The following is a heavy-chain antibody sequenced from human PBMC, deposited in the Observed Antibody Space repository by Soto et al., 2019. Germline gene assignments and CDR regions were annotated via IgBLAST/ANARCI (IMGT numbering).Heavy chain of an antibody. CDR1: GGTFSSYA. D-gene: IGHD4-17*01. V-gene: IGHV1-69*01. Sequence: QVQLVQSGAEVKKPGSSVKVSCKASGGTFSSYAISWVRQAPGQGLEWMGGIIPIFGTANYAQKFQGRVTITADESTSTAYMELSSLRSEDTAVYYCARDHPGGNYGDYAYGMDVWGQGTTVTVS. CDR2: IIPIFGTA. J-gene: IGHJ6*02. CDR3: ARDHPGGNYGDYAYGMDV.